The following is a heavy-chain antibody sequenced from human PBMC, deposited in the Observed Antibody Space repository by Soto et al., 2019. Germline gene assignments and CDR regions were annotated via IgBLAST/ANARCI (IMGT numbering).Heavy chain of an antibody. CDR3: ARTGLTGTRRANWFDP. D-gene: IGHD1-7*01. CDR2: IDPSDSYT. CDR1: GYSFTSYW. V-gene: IGHV5-10-1*01. J-gene: IGHJ5*02. Sequence: GESLKISCKGSGYSFTSYWISWVRQMPGKGLEWMGRIDPSDSYTNYSPSFQGHVTISADKSISTAYLQWSSLKASDTAMYYCARTGLTGTRRANWFDPWGQGTLVTV.